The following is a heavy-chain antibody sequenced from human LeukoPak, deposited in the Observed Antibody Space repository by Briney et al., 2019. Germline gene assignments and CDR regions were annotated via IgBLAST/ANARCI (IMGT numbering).Heavy chain of an antibody. J-gene: IGHJ6*03. D-gene: IGHD1-14*01. CDR2: IKQDGSEK. CDR1: GFTFSSYW. Sequence: GGSLRLSCAASGFTFSSYWMSWVRQAPGKGLEWAANIKQDGSEKYYVDSVKGRFTISRDNAKNSLYLQMNSLRAEDTAVYYCARTPPLTQPYYYYYMDVWGKGTTVTISS. V-gene: IGHV3-7*01. CDR3: ARTPPLTQPYYYYYMDV.